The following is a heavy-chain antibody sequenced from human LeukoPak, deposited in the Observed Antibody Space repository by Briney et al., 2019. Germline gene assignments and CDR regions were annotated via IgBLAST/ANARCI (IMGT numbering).Heavy chain of an antibody. D-gene: IGHD6-19*01. J-gene: IGHJ3*02. CDR3: ARHSGYSSGWYVTLDAFDI. Sequence: PSETLSLTCTVSGGSISSSSYYWGWIRQPPGKGLEWIGSIYYSGSTYYNPSLKSRVTISVDTSKHQFSLKLSSVTAADTAVYYCARHSGYSSGWYVTLDAFDIWGQGTMVTVSS. V-gene: IGHV4-39*01. CDR2: IYYSGST. CDR1: GGSISSSSYY.